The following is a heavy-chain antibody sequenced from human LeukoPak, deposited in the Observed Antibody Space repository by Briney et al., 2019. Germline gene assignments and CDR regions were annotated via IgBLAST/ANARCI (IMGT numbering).Heavy chain of an antibody. Sequence: ASVKVSCKASGYTFTSYGISWVRQAPGQGLEWMGWISAYYGNTNYAQKFQGRVTMTTDTSTSTAYMELRSLRPDDTAVYYCARVDYYGRSGPTGPLSNWGQGTLVTVSS. CDR2: ISAYYGNT. D-gene: IGHD3-22*01. V-gene: IGHV1-18*01. CDR1: GYTFTSYG. J-gene: IGHJ4*02. CDR3: ARVDYYGRSGPTGPLSN.